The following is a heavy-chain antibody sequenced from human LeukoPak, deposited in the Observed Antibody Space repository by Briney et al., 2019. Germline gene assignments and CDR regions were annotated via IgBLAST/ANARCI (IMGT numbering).Heavy chain of an antibody. D-gene: IGHD3-16*01. Sequence: ASVKVSCEASGLTFTGVNYIHWVRQAPGQGPEWMGWINTNNGVTDYARKFQGRVTMTRDTSISTAYMELNRLTSDDMAMYYCTKDRLRKWFDHWGQGTLVTVSS. J-gene: IGHJ5*02. CDR1: GLTFTGVNY. V-gene: IGHV1-2*02. CDR2: INTNNGVT. CDR3: TKDRLRKWFDH.